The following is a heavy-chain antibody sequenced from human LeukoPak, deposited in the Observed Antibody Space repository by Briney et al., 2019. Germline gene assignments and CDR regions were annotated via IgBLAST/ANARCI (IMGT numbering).Heavy chain of an antibody. Sequence: ASVKVSCKASGYTFTSYGISWVRQATGQGLEWMGWMNPNSGNTGYAQKFQGRVTMTRNTSISTAYMELSSLRSEDTAVYYCARGSSYYYDSSGYGYWGQGTLVTVSS. CDR3: ARGSSYYYDSSGYGY. CDR1: GYTFTSYG. V-gene: IGHV1-8*02. J-gene: IGHJ4*02. D-gene: IGHD3-22*01. CDR2: MNPNSGNT.